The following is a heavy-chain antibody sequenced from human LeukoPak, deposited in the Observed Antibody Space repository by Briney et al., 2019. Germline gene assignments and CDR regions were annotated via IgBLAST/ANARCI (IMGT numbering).Heavy chain of an antibody. V-gene: IGHV5-51*01. J-gene: IGHJ3*02. CDR3: ARLYYGSGSGAGDI. CDR2: IYPGDSDT. CDR1: GYIFTSYW. D-gene: IGHD3-10*01. Sequence: SCXGSGYIFTSYWIGWVRQLPGKGLEWMGIIYPGDSDTRYSPSFQGQVTISADKSISTAYLQWSSLKASDTAMYYCARLYYGSGSGAGDIWGQGTMVTVSS.